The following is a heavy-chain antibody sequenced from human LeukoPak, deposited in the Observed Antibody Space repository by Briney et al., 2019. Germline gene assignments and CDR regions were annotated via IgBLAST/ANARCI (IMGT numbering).Heavy chain of an antibody. CDR2: ISSSSSTI. J-gene: IGHJ4*02. V-gene: IGHV3-48*01. CDR1: GFTFSSYS. CDR3: ARTGQYCRGGTCYSGQFDF. D-gene: IGHD2-15*01. Sequence: GGSLRLSCAASGFTFSSYSMNWVRQAPGKGLEWVSYISSSSSTIYYADSVKGRFTISRDNAKNSLFLQMNSLRAEDTAVYYCARTGQYCRGGTCYSGQFDFWGQGTLVTVSS.